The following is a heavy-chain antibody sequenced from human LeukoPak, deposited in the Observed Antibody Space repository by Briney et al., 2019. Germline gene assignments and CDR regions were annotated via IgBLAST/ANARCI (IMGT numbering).Heavy chain of an antibody. J-gene: IGHJ4*02. CDR1: GYTFTGFY. CDR3: ARAVVPAAMPPKD. Sequence: ASVKVSCKASGYTFTGFYMHWVRQAPGQGLEWMGWINPISGGTNYAQKFQGGVTMTRDTSISTAHMELSRLRSDDTAVYYCARAVVPAAMPPKDWGQGTLVTVSS. D-gene: IGHD2-2*01. CDR2: INPISGGT. V-gene: IGHV1-2*02.